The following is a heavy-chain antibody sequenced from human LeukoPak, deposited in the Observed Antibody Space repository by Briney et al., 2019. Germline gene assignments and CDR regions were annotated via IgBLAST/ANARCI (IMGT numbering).Heavy chain of an antibody. V-gene: IGHV4-59*01. CDR3: ARGRSNFYGMDV. D-gene: IGHD1-26*01. Sequence: SETLSLTCSVSDGSIDSYYWNWIRRPPGKGLEWIGYIYYSGNTNYSPSLKSRVTMSVDTSKNLFSLKVSSVTAADTAVYYCARGRSNFYGMDVWGQGTTVTVSS. CDR1: DGSIDSYY. CDR2: IYYSGNT. J-gene: IGHJ6*02.